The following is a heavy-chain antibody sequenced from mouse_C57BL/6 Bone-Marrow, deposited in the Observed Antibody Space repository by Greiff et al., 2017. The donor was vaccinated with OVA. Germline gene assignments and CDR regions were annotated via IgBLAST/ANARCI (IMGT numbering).Heavy chain of an antibody. CDR2: IRSKSNNYAT. CDR3: VRHGYYAMDY. V-gene: IGHV10-1*01. CDR1: GFSFNTYA. Sequence: EADGGLVQPKGSLKLSCAASGFSFNTYAMNWVRQAPGKGLEWVARIRSKSNNYATYYADSVKDRFTISRDDSESMLYLQMNNLKTEDTAMYYCVRHGYYAMDYWGQGTSVTVSS. J-gene: IGHJ4*01.